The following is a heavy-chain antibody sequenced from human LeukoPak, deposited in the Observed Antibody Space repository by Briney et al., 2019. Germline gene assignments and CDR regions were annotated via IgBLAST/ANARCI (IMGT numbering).Heavy chain of an antibody. V-gene: IGHV4-39*07. D-gene: IGHD2-2*01. J-gene: IGHJ5*02. CDR3: ARGARSSTSCYPGEIWFDP. CDR1: GGSISSSSYY. Sequence: SETLSLTCTASGGSISSSSYYWGWIRQPPGKGLEWIGSIYYSGSTYYNPSLKSRVTISVDTSKNQFSLKLSSVTAADTAVYYCARGARSSTSCYPGEIWFDPWGQGTLVTVSS. CDR2: IYYSGST.